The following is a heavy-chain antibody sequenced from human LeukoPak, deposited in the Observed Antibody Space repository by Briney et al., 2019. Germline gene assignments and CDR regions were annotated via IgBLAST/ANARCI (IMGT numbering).Heavy chain of an antibody. D-gene: IGHD2-15*01. J-gene: IGHJ4*02. Sequence: SVKVSCKASGGTFSSYAISWVRQAPGQGLEWMGGIIPIFGTATYAQKFQGRVTITADKSTSTAYMELSSLRSEDTAVYYCARAGSGGSYDPFDYWGQGTLVTVSS. CDR3: ARAGSGGSYDPFDY. CDR1: GGTFSSYA. CDR2: IIPIFGTA. V-gene: IGHV1-69*06.